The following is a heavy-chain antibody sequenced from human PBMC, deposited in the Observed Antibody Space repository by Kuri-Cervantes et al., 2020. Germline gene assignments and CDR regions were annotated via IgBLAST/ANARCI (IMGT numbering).Heavy chain of an antibody. J-gene: IGHJ4*02. D-gene: IGHD6-6*01. V-gene: IGHV4-39*07. CDR2: IYYSGST. CDR1: GGSISSSSYY. CDR3: ARGPGAPSGIAARPKYFNY. Sequence: GSLRLSCTVSGGSISSSSYYWGWIRQPPGKGLEWIGSIYYSGSTYYNPSLKSRVTISVDTSKNQFSPKLSSVTAADTAVYYCARGPGAPSGIAARPKYFNYWGQGTLVTVSS.